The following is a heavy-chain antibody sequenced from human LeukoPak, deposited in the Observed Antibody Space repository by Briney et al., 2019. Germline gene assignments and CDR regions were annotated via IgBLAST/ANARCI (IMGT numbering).Heavy chain of an antibody. J-gene: IGHJ3*02. CDR1: GVSISTTNYY. V-gene: IGHV4-39*07. D-gene: IGHD6-19*01. CDR2: IYSSGNT. CDR3: ARGIAVAGSAFDI. Sequence: PSETLSLTCTVSGVSISTTNYYWGWIRQPPGRDLEWIGSIYSSGNTYYNPSLESRVTISVDTSKNQFSLKLSSVTAADTAVYYCARGIAVAGSAFDIWGQGTMVTVSS.